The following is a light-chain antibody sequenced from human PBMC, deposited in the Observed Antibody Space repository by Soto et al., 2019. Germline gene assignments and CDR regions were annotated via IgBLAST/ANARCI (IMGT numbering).Light chain of an antibody. Sequence: QSVLPRLPSAYGTPGQSVTISCSGTSSNIGANSVSWYQQLPGTAPKLLIYNNNQRPSGVPDRFSGSKSGTSASLAISGLQSGNEADYYCAAWDDSLNGYVFGTGTKVTVL. CDR1: SSNIGANS. J-gene: IGLJ1*01. CDR3: AAWDDSLNGYV. V-gene: IGLV1-44*01. CDR2: NNN.